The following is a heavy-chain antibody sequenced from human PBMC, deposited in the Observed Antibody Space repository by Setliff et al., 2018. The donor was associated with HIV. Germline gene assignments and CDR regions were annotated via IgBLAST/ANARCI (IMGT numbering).Heavy chain of an antibody. D-gene: IGHD3-22*01. V-gene: IGHV5-51*01. J-gene: IGHJ3*01. CDR3: ARLSRHYSDSTAYQDAFDV. CDR2: IYPGDSDT. CDR1: GYSFNIYW. Sequence: GESLKLSCKGSGYSFNIYWIGWVRQMPGKGLEWMGIIYPGDSDTIYSPSFQGQVTISVDKSITTAYLQWSSLKASDTAMYYCARLSRHYSDSTAYQDAFDVWGQGTKVTVSS.